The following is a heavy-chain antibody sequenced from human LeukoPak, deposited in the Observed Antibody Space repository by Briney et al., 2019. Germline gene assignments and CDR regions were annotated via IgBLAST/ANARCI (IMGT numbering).Heavy chain of an antibody. CDR1: GFTFSSYA. CDR3: AKDGYCSGGSCRRTDNWFDP. Sequence: GGSLRLSCAASGFTFSSYAMSWVRQAPGKGLEWVSAISGSGGSTYYADSVKGRFTISRDNSKNTLYLQMNSLRAEDTAVYYCAKDGYCSGGSCRRTDNWFDPWGQGTLVTVSS. J-gene: IGHJ5*02. V-gene: IGHV3-23*01. CDR2: ISGSGGST. D-gene: IGHD2-15*01.